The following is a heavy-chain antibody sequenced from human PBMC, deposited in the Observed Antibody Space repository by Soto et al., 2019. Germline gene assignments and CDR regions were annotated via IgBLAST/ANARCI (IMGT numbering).Heavy chain of an antibody. J-gene: IGHJ5*02. CDR2: ISAYNGNT. D-gene: IGHD3-3*01. CDR3: ARCYDFWSGYYEGYNWFDP. V-gene: IGHV1-18*04. CDR1: GYTFTSYG. Sequence: ASVKVSCKASGYTFTSYGISWVRQAPGQGLEWMGWISAYNGNTNYAQKLQGRVTMTTDTSTSTAYMELRSLRSDDTAVYYCARCYDFWSGYYEGYNWFDPWGQGTLVTVSS.